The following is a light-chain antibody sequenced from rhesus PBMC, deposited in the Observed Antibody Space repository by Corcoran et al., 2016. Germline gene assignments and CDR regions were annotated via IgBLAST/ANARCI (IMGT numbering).Light chain of an antibody. CDR3: QQQNSHPYS. Sequence: DIQMTQSPSSLSASVGDTVTITCRASQGLTSYLNWFQQNPGKAPKLLIYATSSLQSGVPSRFRGSGSGTDFTLTISRLQPEDFATYYCQQQNSHPYSFGQGTKVEIK. V-gene: IGKV1-28*02. J-gene: IGKJ2*01. CDR1: QGLTSY. CDR2: ATS.